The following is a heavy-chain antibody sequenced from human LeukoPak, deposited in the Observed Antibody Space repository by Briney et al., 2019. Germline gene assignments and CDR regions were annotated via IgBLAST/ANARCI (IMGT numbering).Heavy chain of an antibody. CDR2: ISSSSTI. CDR1: GFTFSSYS. V-gene: IGHV3-48*04. Sequence: GGSLRLSCAASGFTFSSYSIDWVRQAPGKGLEWPSYISSSSTIYYADSVKGRFTISRDNAKNSVYLQMNSLRAEDTAVYYCARVWSSGYTKDYWGQGTLVTVSS. J-gene: IGHJ4*02. CDR3: ARVWSSGYTKDY. D-gene: IGHD3-22*01.